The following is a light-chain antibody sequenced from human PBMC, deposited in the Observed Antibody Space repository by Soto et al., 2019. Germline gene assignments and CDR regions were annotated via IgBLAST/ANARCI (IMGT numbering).Light chain of an antibody. J-gene: IGKJ2*01. CDR1: QGIGRW. V-gene: IGKV1-12*01. CDR2: AAS. CDR3: QQANSCPYT. Sequence: DIQMTQSPSSVSASVGDRVTITCRASQGIGRWLAWYQQKPGKAPNLLIYAASSLQSGVPSRFSGSGSGTDFTLTISSLQPEDFATYYCQQANSCPYTFGQGTKLEIK.